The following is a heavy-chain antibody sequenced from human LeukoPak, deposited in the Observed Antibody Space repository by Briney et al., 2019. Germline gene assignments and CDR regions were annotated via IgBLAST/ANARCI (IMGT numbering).Heavy chain of an antibody. J-gene: IGHJ4*02. CDR1: GFTFSNYA. V-gene: IGHV3-23*01. D-gene: IGHD3-22*01. CDR3: AKRGVGIRVILGGFHKEAYYFDS. CDR2: VSGRGDYT. Sequence: GGSLRLSCAASGFTFSNYAMSWVRQAPGKGLEWVSSVSGRGDYTSYADSVKGRFTISRDNAKNTLYLQLNSLRAEDTAVYFWAKRGVGIRVILGGFHKEAYYFDSWGQGVLVTVSS.